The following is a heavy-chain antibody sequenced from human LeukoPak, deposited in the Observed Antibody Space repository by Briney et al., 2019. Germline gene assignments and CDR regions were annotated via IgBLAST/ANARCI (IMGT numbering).Heavy chain of an antibody. Sequence: PSETLSLTCAVSGGSISSTSWYSWVRQPPGKGLEWIGEIYHSGRTNYKASLKSRVTISLDKSKNQFSLKLSSVTAADTAVYYCATHKGASGMDVWGQGTTVTVSS. D-gene: IGHD3-16*01. CDR1: GGSISSTSW. J-gene: IGHJ6*02. CDR3: ATHKGASGMDV. V-gene: IGHV4-4*02. CDR2: IYHSGRT.